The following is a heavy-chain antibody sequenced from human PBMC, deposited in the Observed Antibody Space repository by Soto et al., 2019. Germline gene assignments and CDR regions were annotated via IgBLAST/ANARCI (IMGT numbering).Heavy chain of an antibody. V-gene: IGHV1-69*04. Sequence: GASVKVSCKASGGTFSSYTISWVRQAPGQGLEWTGRIIPILGIANYAQKFQGRVTITADKSTSTAYMELSSLRSDDTAVYYCARDRAAMASPDYYYYGMDVWGQGTTVTVSS. J-gene: IGHJ6*02. CDR2: IIPILGIA. CDR1: GGTFSSYT. CDR3: ARDRAAMASPDYYYYGMDV. D-gene: IGHD5-18*01.